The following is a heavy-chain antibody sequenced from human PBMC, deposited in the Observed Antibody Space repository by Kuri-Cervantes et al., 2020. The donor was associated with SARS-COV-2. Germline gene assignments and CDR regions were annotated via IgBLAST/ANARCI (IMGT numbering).Heavy chain of an antibody. D-gene: IGHD2-15*01. CDR3: ARQVSPATVRGYFDY. CDR1: GESFSGYY. Sequence: SETLSLTCTFYGESFSGYYWIWIRQPPGKGLEWIGEINHRGSTYYNPSLKSRVTISVDTSKNQFSLKLSSVTAADTAVYYCARQVSPATVRGYFDYWGQGTLVTVSS. CDR2: INHRGST. V-gene: IGHV4-34*01. J-gene: IGHJ4*02.